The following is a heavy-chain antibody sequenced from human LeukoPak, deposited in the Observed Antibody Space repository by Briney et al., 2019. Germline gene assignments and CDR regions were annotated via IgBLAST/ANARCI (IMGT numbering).Heavy chain of an antibody. CDR2: ISGSGGST. V-gene: IGHV3-23*01. J-gene: IGHJ4*02. CDR3: AKDRTRIMITFGDHTLYYFDY. CDR1: GFTFSNYA. D-gene: IGHD3-16*01. Sequence: GGSLRLSCAASGFTFSNYAMSWVRQAPGKGLEWVSVISGSGGSTYYAVSVKGRFTISRDNSKNTLYLQMNSLRAEDTAVYYCAKDRTRIMITFGDHTLYYFDYWGQGTLVTVSS.